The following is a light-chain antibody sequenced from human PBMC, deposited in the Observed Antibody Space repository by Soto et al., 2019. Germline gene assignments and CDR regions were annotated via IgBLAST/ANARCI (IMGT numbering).Light chain of an antibody. CDR1: SSDIGGYNY. CDR2: EVS. V-gene: IGLV2-14*01. J-gene: IGLJ1*01. Sequence: QSALTQPASVSGSPGQSITISCTGTSSDIGGYNYVSWYQQHPGKAPKLMIYEVSNRPSGVSNRFSGSKSGNTASLTISGLQAEDEADYYCSSYPSSSTYVFGTGTKLTVL. CDR3: SSYPSSSTYV.